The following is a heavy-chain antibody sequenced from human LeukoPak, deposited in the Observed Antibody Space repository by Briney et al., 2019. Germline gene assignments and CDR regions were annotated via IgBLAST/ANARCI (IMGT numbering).Heavy chain of an antibody. CDR3: ASAYTYVRLGDH. J-gene: IGHJ4*02. D-gene: IGHD3-16*01. CDR1: GLSFSNYW. Sequence: GGSLGLSCEVSGLSFSNYWMHWVRQAPGKGLVWVARTNLHGTAVDYADSVKGRFIISRDNAKNTLFLQMNSLRVEDTAVYYCASAYTYVRLGDHWGQGTLVTVSS. V-gene: IGHV3-74*01. CDR2: TNLHGTAV.